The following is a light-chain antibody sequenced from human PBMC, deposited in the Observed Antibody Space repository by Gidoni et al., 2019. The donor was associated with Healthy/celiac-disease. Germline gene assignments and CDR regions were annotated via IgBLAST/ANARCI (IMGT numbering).Light chain of an antibody. CDR1: SSNIGSNT. CDR2: SNK. CDR3: AAWDDSLNGLWV. J-gene: IGLJ3*02. V-gene: IGLV1-44*01. Sequence: QSVLTQPPSASGTPGQRVTISCSGSSSNIGSNTGNWYQQLPGTAPKLLIYSNKQRPSGVPDRFSGSKSGTSASLAISGLQSEDEADYYCAAWDDSLNGLWVFGGGTKLTVL.